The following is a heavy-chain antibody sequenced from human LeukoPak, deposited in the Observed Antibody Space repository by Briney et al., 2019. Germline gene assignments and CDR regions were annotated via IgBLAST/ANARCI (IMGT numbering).Heavy chain of an antibody. V-gene: IGHV3-66*01. Sequence: GGSLRLSCATSGFPFSDFSMSWVRQAPGKGLEWVSVIYSGGSTYYADSVKGRFTISRDNSKNTLYLQMNSLRAEDTAVYYCASDSSGYLNFDYWGQGTLVTVSS. CDR1: GFPFSDFS. CDR2: IYSGGST. D-gene: IGHD3-22*01. J-gene: IGHJ4*02. CDR3: ASDSSGYLNFDY.